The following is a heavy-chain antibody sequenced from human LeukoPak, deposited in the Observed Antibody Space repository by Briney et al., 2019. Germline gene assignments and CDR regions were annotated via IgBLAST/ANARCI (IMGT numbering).Heavy chain of an antibody. Sequence: GSLRLSCAASGFTFSSYAMSWVRQAPGKGLEWVSAISGSGGSTYYADSVKGRFTISRDNSKNTLYLQMNSLRAEDTAVYYCAKVPENIVATIPTYYFDYWGQGTLVTVSS. CDR3: AKVPENIVATIPTYYFDY. CDR1: GFTFSSYA. J-gene: IGHJ4*02. D-gene: IGHD5-12*01. V-gene: IGHV3-23*01. CDR2: ISGSGGST.